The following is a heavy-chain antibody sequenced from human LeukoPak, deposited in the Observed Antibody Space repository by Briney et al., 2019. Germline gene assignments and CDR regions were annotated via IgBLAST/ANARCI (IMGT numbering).Heavy chain of an antibody. Sequence: ASVKVSCKSSGYTFTSYYTHWVRQGPGQGLEWMGIINPSGGSTSYAQKFQGRVTMTRDTSTSTVYMELSSLRSEDTAVYYCARDLRGYSYYYGMDVWGQGTTVTVSS. CDR2: INPSGGST. CDR3: ARDLRGYSYYYGMDV. D-gene: IGHD5-12*01. CDR1: GYTFTSYY. V-gene: IGHV1-46*01. J-gene: IGHJ6*02.